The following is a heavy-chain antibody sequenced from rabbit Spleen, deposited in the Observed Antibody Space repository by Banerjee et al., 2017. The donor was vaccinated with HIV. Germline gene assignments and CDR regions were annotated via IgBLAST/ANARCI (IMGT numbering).Heavy chain of an antibody. D-gene: IGHD6-1*01. V-gene: IGHV1S45*01. J-gene: IGHJ4*01. CDR1: GFSLSSRYW. CDR2: IYGGSSGST. CDR3: ARAHDAGSPYYGYATGIYFDL. Sequence: QEQLVESGGGLVQPEGSLTLTCKASGFSLSSRYWICWVRQAPGKGLEWIACIYGGSSGSTYYASWAKGRFTISKTSSTTVTLKMTSLTAADTATYFCARAHDAGSPYYGYATGIYFDLWGPGTLVTVS.